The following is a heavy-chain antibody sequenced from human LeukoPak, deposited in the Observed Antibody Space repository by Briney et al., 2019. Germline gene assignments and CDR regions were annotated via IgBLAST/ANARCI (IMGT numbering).Heavy chain of an antibody. V-gene: IGHV4-34*12. Sequence: SETLSLTCAVYGGSFSAYYWSWIRQPPGKGLEWIGEIIHSGSTNYNPSLESRVTISVDTSKNQFSLKLSSVTAADTAVYYCARALRYCSGGNCYSDAFDIWGQGTMVTVSS. CDR1: GGSFSAYY. J-gene: IGHJ3*02. CDR3: ARALRYCSGGNCYSDAFDI. D-gene: IGHD2-15*01. CDR2: IIHSGST.